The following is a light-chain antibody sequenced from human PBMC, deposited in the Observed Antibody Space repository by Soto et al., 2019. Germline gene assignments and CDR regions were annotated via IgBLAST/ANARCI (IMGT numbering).Light chain of an antibody. V-gene: IGKV1-33*01. CDR1: QDIRNY. Sequence: DIQMTQSPSSLSASVGDRGTITCQANQDIRNYLNWNQQKPGKAPKLLISDASNLKTGVPSRFSGSGSGTDFTFTISSLQPEDIATYYCQQYADLWTFGPGTKVDIK. CDR2: DAS. J-gene: IGKJ3*01. CDR3: QQYADLWT.